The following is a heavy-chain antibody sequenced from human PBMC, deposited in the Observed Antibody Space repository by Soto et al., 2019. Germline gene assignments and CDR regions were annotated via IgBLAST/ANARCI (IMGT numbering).Heavy chain of an antibody. CDR2: IFWNDDK. CDR1: GFSLSTSAVG. Sequence: QITLKESGPTLVKPTQTLTLTCTFSGFSLSTSAVGVGWIRQPPGKALEWLAVIFWNDDKRYSPSLKSRLTITKDSSKNQVVLTMTNLDPVDTGTYYCARRRGATATGGAFDPWGQGTLVTVSS. D-gene: IGHD4-17*01. J-gene: IGHJ5*02. V-gene: IGHV2-5*01. CDR3: ARRRGATATGGAFDP.